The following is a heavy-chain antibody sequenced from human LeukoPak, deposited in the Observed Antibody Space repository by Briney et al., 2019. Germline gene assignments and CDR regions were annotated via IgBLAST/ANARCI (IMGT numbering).Heavy chain of an antibody. CDR1: GGSFSGYY. J-gene: IGHJ6*03. V-gene: IGHV4-34*01. CDR3: ARDYDFWSGFRYMDV. CDR2: INHSGST. D-gene: IGHD3-3*01. Sequence: PSETLSLTCAVYGGSFSGYYWSWIRQPPGKGLEWIGEINHSGSTNYNPSLKSRVTISVDTSKNQFSLKLSSVTAADTAVYYCARDYDFWSGFRYMDVWGKGTTVTVSS.